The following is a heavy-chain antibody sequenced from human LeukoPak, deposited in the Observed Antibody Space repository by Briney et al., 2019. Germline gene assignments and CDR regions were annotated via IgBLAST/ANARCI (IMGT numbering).Heavy chain of an antibody. CDR3: ATVCGWIRPYDMDV. D-gene: IGHD5-18*01. CDR1: GYTLTELS. Sequence: ASVKVSCKVSGYTLTELSMHWVRQAPGQGLEWMGGFDPEDGETIYAQKFQGRVTMTEDTSTDTAYRELSSLRSEATAVYSCATVCGWIRPYDMDVWGQGTTVTVSS. J-gene: IGHJ6*02. CDR2: FDPEDGET. V-gene: IGHV1-24*01.